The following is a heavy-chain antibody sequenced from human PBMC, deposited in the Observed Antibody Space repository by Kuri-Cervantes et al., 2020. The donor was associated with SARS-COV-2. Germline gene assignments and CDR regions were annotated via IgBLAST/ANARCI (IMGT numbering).Heavy chain of an antibody. Sequence: GGSLRLSCAASGFTFSSYSMNWVRQAPGEGLEWVSSISSSSSYIYYADSVKGRFTISRDNAKNSLYLQMNSLRAEDTAVYYCARGHDFWSTGDDYWGQGTLVTVSS. J-gene: IGHJ4*02. CDR1: GFTFSSYS. V-gene: IGHV3-21*01. D-gene: IGHD3-3*01. CDR3: ARGHDFWSTGDDY. CDR2: ISSSSSYI.